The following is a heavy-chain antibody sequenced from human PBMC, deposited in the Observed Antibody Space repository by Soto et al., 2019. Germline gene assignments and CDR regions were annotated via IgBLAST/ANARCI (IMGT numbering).Heavy chain of an antibody. CDR3: ARVASVYCSGGSCPRNWYFDL. J-gene: IGHJ2*01. Sequence: EASVKVSCKASGYTFTSYAMHWVRQAPGQRREWMGWINAGNGNTKYSQKFQGRVTITRDTSASTAYMELSSLRSEDTAVYYCARVASVYCSGGSCPRNWYFDLWGRGTLVTVSS. CDR2: INAGNGNT. CDR1: GYTFTSYA. D-gene: IGHD2-15*01. V-gene: IGHV1-3*01.